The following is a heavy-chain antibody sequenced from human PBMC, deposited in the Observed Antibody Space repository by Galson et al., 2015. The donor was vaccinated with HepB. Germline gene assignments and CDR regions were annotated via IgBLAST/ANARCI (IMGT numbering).Heavy chain of an antibody. CDR1: GYTFTVNG. CDR3: ARDRDYRFDY. CDR2: ISANSGDT. D-gene: IGHD4/OR15-4a*01. V-gene: IGHV1-18*04. Sequence: SVKVSCKASGYTFTVNGISWVRQAPGQGLEWMGWISANSGDTKYAQNLQGRVTLTRNTSTSKAYLELRSLRSDDTAPYYCARDRDYRFDYWGQGTLVTVSS. J-gene: IGHJ4*02.